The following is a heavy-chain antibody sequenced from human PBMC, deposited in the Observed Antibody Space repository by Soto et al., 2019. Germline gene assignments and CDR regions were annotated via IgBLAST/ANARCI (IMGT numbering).Heavy chain of an antibody. CDR1: GYTLTELS. J-gene: IGHJ4*02. D-gene: IGHD1-26*01. Sequence: ASVKVSCKVSGYTLTELSMHWVRQAPGKGLEWMGGFDPEDGETIYAQKFQGRVTMTEDTSTDTAYMELSSLRSEDTAVYYCATVPLRASNFDYWGQGTLVTVSS. CDR3: ATVPLRASNFDY. V-gene: IGHV1-24*01. CDR2: FDPEDGET.